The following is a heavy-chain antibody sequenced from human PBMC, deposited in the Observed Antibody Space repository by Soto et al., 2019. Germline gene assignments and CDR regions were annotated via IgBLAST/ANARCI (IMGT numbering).Heavy chain of an antibody. V-gene: IGHV4-4*02. Sequence: QVQLQESGPGLVKPSGTLSLTCAVSGGSISSDHWWSWVRQPPGKGLEWIGEMYHRGSTNYNPSLKSRVTISVDKSKNQFSLKPSSVTAADTAVYYFSRGGYSGHEGIDYWGQGALVTVSS. CDR2: MYHRGST. D-gene: IGHD5-12*01. CDR1: GGSISSDHW. J-gene: IGHJ4*02. CDR3: SRGGYSGHEGIDY.